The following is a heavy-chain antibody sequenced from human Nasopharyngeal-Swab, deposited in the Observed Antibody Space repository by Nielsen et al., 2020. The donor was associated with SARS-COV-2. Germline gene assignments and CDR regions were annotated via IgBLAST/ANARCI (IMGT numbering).Heavy chain of an antibody. V-gene: IGHV2-70*04. CDR2: IDCDDDK. CDR3: ARVDVDPSMTH. CDR1: GVSLSTSGMR. J-gene: IGHJ4*02. Sequence: SGPTLVKPTQTVTLTGTFSGVSLSTSGMRGSWSRRPPGKALEWLARIDCDDDKFYSTSLKTRITISKDTSKNRVVLTMTNMDPVDTATYCCARVDVDPSMTHWGQGTLVPVSS. D-gene: IGHD5-18*01.